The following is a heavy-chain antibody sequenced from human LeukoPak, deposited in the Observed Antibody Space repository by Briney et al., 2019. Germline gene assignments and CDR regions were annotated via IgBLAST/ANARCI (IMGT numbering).Heavy chain of an antibody. CDR3: ASPVNYGDYVPFDY. D-gene: IGHD4-17*01. Sequence: PGGSLRHSCAASGFTFSSYAMHWVRQAPGKGLEWVAVISYDGSNKYYADSVKGRFTISRDNSKNTLYLQMNSLRAEDTAVYYCASPVNYGDYVPFDYWGQGTLVTVSS. V-gene: IGHV3-30-3*01. J-gene: IGHJ4*02. CDR2: ISYDGSNK. CDR1: GFTFSSYA.